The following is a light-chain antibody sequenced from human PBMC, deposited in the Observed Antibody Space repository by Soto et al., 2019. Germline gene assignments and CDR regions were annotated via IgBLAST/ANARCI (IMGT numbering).Light chain of an antibody. CDR1: SSDVGGYNY. Sequence: QSALTRHASVSGSPGQSITISCTGTSSDVGGYNYVSWYQQHPGKAPKLMIYEVSNRPSGVSNRFSGSKSGNTASLTISGLQAEDDADYYCSSYTSSSTRVFGGGTKVTVL. J-gene: IGLJ3*02. CDR2: EVS. CDR3: SSYTSSSTRV. V-gene: IGLV2-14*01.